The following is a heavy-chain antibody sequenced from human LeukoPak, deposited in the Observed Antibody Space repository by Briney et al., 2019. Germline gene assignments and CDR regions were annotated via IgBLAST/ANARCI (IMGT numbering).Heavy chain of an antibody. V-gene: IGHV4-59*01. CDR2: IYYSGST. J-gene: IGHJ6*03. CDR1: GGSISSYY. Sequence: PSETLSLTCTVSGGSISSYYWSWIRQPPGKGLEWIGYIYYSGSTNYNPSLKSRVTISVDTSKNQFSLKLSSVTAADTAVYYCARNRGGEDYYYYYYMDVWGKGTTVTISS. CDR3: ARNRGGEDYYYYYYMDV. D-gene: IGHD2-21*01.